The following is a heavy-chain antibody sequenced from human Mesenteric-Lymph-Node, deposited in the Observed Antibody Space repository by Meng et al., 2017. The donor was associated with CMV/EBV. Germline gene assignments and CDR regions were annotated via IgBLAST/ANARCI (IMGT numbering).Heavy chain of an antibody. J-gene: IGHJ6*02. V-gene: IGHV3-48*04. CDR3: ASFITIFGVTNYGMDV. CDR1: GFTFASSA. Sequence: GESLKISCASSGFTFASSAMTWVRQAPGKGLEWVSYISSSSSTIYYADSVKGRFTISRDNAKNSLYLQMNSLRAEDTAVYYCASFITIFGVTNYGMDVWGQGTTVTVSS. CDR2: ISSSSSTI. D-gene: IGHD3-3*01.